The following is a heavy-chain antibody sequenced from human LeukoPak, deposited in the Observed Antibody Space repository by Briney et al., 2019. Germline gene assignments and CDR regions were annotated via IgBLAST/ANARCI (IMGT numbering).Heavy chain of an antibody. J-gene: IGHJ6*03. CDR2: ISGSGGST. D-gene: IGHD2-2*01. Sequence: PGGSLRLSCAASGFTFSSYAMSWVRQAPGKGLEWVSAISGSGGSTYYADSVKGRFTISRDNAKNSLYLQMNSLRAEDTAVYYCARARVVVPAASRVGYYYYMDVWGKGTTVTVSS. CDR3: ARARVVVPAASRVGYYYYMDV. CDR1: GFTFSSYA. V-gene: IGHV3-23*01.